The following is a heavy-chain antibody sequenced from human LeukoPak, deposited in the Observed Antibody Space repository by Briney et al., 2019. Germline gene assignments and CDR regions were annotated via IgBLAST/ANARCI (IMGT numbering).Heavy chain of an antibody. J-gene: IGHJ4*02. Sequence: ASVKVSCKASGYTFSIYGISWVRQAPGQGLEWMGWISPYNGKTNSAQKVQGRVTMTTDTSTSTAYMELRSLRSDDTAVYYCARGADSSGYYSIFYFDYWGQGTLVTVSS. D-gene: IGHD3-22*01. CDR1: GYTFSIYG. V-gene: IGHV1-18*01. CDR3: ARGADSSGYYSIFYFDY. CDR2: ISPYNGKT.